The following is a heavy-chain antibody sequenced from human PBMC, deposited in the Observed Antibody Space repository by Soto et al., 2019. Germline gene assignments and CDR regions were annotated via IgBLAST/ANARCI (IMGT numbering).Heavy chain of an antibody. Sequence: SLRLSCEVPGFTFSMYSMSWVRQSPGKGLEWVAKIPQDGVDGHYADSVKGRFTISRDNGKNSLYLQLNNLRAEDTAVYYCARDHLILPAHDFFYGSDVWGRGATVTVSS. V-gene: IGHV3-7*03. CDR2: IPQDGVDG. CDR3: ARDHLILPAHDFFYGSDV. D-gene: IGHD2-21*02. CDR1: GFTFSMYS. J-gene: IGHJ6*02.